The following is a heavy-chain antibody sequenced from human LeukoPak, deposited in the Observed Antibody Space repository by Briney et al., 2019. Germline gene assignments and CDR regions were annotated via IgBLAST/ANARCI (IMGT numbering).Heavy chain of an antibody. CDR1: GCTISSYY. J-gene: IGHJ4*02. CDR2: IYTSGST. V-gene: IGHV4-4*09. CDR3: ARHGGEKVGYSYGYGAFDY. D-gene: IGHD5-18*01. Sequence: PSGTLSLTCAVPGCTISSYYWSWIRQPPGKGLEWVGYIYTSGSTKYNPSLMSRPTTSAKTTKIQFSLKLSSVTAADTDVYYCARHGGEKVGYSYGYGAFDYWGQGTLVSVSS.